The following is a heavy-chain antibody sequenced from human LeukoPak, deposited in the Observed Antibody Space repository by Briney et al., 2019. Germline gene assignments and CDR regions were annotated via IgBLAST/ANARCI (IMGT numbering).Heavy chain of an antibody. Sequence: PGGSLRLSCAGSGFTFSSYAMNWVRQAPGKGLEWVSVITGRGSSTYYAESVKGRFTISRDNAKNSLYLQMNSLRAEDTAVYYCAGGRGYYYDSSGSHFDYWGQGTLVTVSS. V-gene: IGHV3-21*01. D-gene: IGHD3-22*01. CDR2: ITGRGSST. CDR3: AGGRGYYYDSSGSHFDY. CDR1: GFTFSSYA. J-gene: IGHJ4*02.